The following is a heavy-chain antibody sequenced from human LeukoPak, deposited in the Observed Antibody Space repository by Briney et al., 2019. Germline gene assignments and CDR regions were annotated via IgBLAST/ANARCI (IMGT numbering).Heavy chain of an antibody. D-gene: IGHD3-22*01. J-gene: IGHJ6*03. CDR2: ISSSSSTI. Sequence: PGGSLRLSCAASGFTFSSYSMNWVRQAPGKGLEWVSYISSSSSTIYYADSVKGRFTISRDNAKNSLYLQMNSLRAEDTAVYYCARDHLYYYDSSGYYSYMDVWGKGTTVTVSS. V-gene: IGHV3-48*01. CDR3: ARDHLYYYDSSGYYSYMDV. CDR1: GFTFSSYS.